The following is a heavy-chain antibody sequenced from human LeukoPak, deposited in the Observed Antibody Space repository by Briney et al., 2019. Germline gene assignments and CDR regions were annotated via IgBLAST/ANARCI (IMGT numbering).Heavy chain of an antibody. CDR1: GGSISSSNW. CDR2: IFHSGTT. Sequence: TSETLSLTCAVSGGSISSSNWWSWVRQPPGKGLEWIGRIFHSGTTDYKTSLKGRVTISVDKSKNQFSLTLTSVTAADTAVYYCARDQTIYDCSGGSCYYYYYMDVWGKGTTVTISS. D-gene: IGHD2-15*01. J-gene: IGHJ6*03. V-gene: IGHV4-4*02. CDR3: ARDQTIYDCSGGSCYYYYYMDV.